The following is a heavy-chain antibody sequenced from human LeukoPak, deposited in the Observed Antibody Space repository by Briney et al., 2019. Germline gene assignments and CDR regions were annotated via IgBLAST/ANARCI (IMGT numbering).Heavy chain of an antibody. CDR1: GFTFSSDW. Sequence: PGGSLRLSCAASGFTFSSDWMSWVRQAPGKGLEWVAFIRYDGSNKYYADSVKGRFTISRDNSKNTLYLHMNRLRAEDTAVYYCAKDMTVTKGYYYYMDVWGKGTTVTVSS. J-gene: IGHJ6*03. D-gene: IGHD4-17*01. V-gene: IGHV3-30*02. CDR2: IRYDGSNK. CDR3: AKDMTVTKGYYYYMDV.